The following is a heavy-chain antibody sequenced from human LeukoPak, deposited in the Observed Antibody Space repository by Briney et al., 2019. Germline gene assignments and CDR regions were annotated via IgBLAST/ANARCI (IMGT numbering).Heavy chain of an antibody. J-gene: IGHJ6*02. D-gene: IGHD4-17*01. CDR2: IIPIFGTA. V-gene: IGHV1-69*13. Sequence: SVKVSCKVSGGTFSSYAISWVRQAPGQGLEWMGGIIPIFGTANYAQKFQGRVTITADESTSTAYMELSSLRSEDTAVYYCARDQPVTRYYYYYYGMDVWGQGTTVTVSS. CDR3: ARDQPVTRYYYYYYGMDV. CDR1: GGTFSSYA.